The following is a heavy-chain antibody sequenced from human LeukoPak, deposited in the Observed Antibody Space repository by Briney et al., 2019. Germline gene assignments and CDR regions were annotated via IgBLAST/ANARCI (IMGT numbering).Heavy chain of an antibody. CDR2: IYHSGST. CDR3: ARTPNSYCSSTSCYGFDY. D-gene: IGHD2-2*01. Sequence: PSETLSLTCTVSGGSISSSSYYWGWIRQPPGKGLEWIGYIYHSGSTYYNPSLKSRVTISVDRSKNQFSLKLTSVTAADTAVYYCARTPNSYCSSTSCYGFDYWGQGTLVTVSS. CDR1: GGSISSSSYY. V-gene: IGHV4-39*07. J-gene: IGHJ4*02.